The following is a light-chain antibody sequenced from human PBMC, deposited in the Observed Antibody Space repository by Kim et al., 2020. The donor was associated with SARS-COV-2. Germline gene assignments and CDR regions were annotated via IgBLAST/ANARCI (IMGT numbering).Light chain of an antibody. CDR2: GAT. J-gene: IGKJ4*01. CDR3: QQSYSTPLT. CDR1: QSVSSL. Sequence: DIQMTQSPSSLSASVGDRVTITCRASQSVSSLLNWYQQKPGTAPNLLIHGATNLQTGVPSRFSGSGSGTDFTLTISDLQPEDFATYYCQQSYSTPLTFGGGTKV. V-gene: IGKV1-39*01.